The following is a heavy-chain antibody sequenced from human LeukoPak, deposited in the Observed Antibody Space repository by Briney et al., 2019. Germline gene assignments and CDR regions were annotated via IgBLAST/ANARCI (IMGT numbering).Heavy chain of an antibody. CDR1: GDSISSGDYY. J-gene: IGHJ4*02. CDR3: ARGNWNYFDY. V-gene: IGHV4-61*02. D-gene: IGHD1-20*01. CDR2: IYSSGST. Sequence: SQTLSLTCTVSGDSISSGDYYWTWIRQPAGKGLEWIGRIYSSGSTNYNPSLKSRLTISPDTSKNQFSLKLSSVTAADTAVYYCARGNWNYFDYWGQGTLVPVSS.